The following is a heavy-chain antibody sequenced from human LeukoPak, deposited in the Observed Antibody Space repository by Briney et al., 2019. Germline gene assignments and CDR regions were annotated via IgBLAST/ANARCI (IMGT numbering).Heavy chain of an antibody. CDR1: GGSISSYY. V-gene: IGHV4-59*01. Sequence: SETLSLTCTVSGGSISSYYWSWIRQPPGKGLEWIGYIYYSGSTSYNPSLKSRVTISVDTSKNQFSLKLSSVTAADTAVYYCASLSSVLGADAWGQGTLVTVSS. D-gene: IGHD4/OR15-4a*01. CDR3: ASLSSVLGADA. J-gene: IGHJ5*02. CDR2: IYYSGST.